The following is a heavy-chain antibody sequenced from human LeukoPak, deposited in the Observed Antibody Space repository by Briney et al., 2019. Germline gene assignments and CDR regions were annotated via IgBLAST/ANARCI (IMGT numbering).Heavy chain of an antibody. CDR1: GYTFTSYY. J-gene: IGHJ4*02. Sequence: ASVKVSCKASGYTFTSYYMHWVRQAPGQGLEWRGIINPSGGSTSYAQKFQARVTMTRDMSTSTVYMELRSLRSDDTAVYYCAREAVAGTSLLRYWGQGTLVTVSS. V-gene: IGHV1-46*01. D-gene: IGHD6-19*01. CDR2: INPSGGST. CDR3: AREAVAGTSLLRY.